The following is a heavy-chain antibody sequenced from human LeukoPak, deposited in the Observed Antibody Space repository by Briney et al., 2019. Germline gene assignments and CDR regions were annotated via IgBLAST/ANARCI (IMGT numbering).Heavy chain of an antibody. V-gene: IGHV4-34*01. CDR1: GGSFSGYY. D-gene: IGHD1-26*01. J-gene: IGHJ6*03. CDR2: INHSGST. Sequence: SETLSLTCAVYGGSFSGYYWSWIRQPPGKGLEWIGEINHSGSTNYNPSLKSRVTISVDTSKNQFPLKLSSVTAADTAVYYCARARSVEATFYYSYYMDVWGKGTTVTVSS. CDR3: ARARSVEATFYYSYYMDV.